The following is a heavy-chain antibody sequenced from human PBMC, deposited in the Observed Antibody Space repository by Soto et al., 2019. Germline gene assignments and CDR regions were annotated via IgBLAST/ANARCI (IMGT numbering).Heavy chain of an antibody. J-gene: IGHJ6*02. CDR2: IKQDGSEK. Sequence: EVQLVESGGGLVQPGGSLRLSCAASGFTFSSYWMSWVRQAPGKGLEWVANIKQDGSEKYYVDSVKGRFTISRDNAKNSLYLQMNWLRAEDTAVYYCAREGHCISTSCYASYYYGMDVWGQGTTVTVSS. D-gene: IGHD2-2*01. V-gene: IGHV3-7*01. CDR3: AREGHCISTSCYASYYYGMDV. CDR1: GFTFSSYW.